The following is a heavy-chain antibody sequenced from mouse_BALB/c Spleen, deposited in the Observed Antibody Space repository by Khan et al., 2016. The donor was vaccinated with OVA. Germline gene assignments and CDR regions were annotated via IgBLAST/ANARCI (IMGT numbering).Heavy chain of an antibody. CDR3: ARAYYRYDGYYAMDY. Sequence: VQLKQSGPGLVAPSQSLSITCTVSGFPLSRYNIHWVRQPPGKGLEWLGMIWGGGGTDYNSTLKIRLSISKDNSKSQVFLKMNSLQTDDTAMYYCARAYYRYDGYYAMDYWGQGTSVTVSS. J-gene: IGHJ4*01. D-gene: IGHD2-14*01. CDR1: GFPLSRYN. CDR2: IWGGGGT. V-gene: IGHV2-6-4*01.